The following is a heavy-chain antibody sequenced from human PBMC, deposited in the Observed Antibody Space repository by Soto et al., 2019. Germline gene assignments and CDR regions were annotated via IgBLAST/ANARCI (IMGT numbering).Heavy chain of an antibody. CDR3: ARVVITMIRGVIHSSWFDP. Sequence: SETLSLTCTVSGGSISSYYWRWIRQPPGKGLEWIGYIYYTGSTNYNPSLKSRVTISVDTSKNQFSLKLSSVTAADTAVYYCARVVITMIRGVIHSSWFDPWCQGTLVTVS. CDR2: IYYTGST. CDR1: GGSISSYY. V-gene: IGHV4-59*01. D-gene: IGHD3-10*01. J-gene: IGHJ5*02.